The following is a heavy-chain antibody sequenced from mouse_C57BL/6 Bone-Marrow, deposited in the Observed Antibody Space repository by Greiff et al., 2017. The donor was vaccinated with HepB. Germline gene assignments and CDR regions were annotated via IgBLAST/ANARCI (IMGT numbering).Heavy chain of an antibody. CDR2: ICGDGST. J-gene: IGHJ4*01. CDR3: VCDYYGISYEAMDY. CDR1: GFSLTSYG. D-gene: IGHD1-1*01. V-gene: IGHV2-3*01. Sequence: QVQLKESGPGLVAPSQSLSITCTVSGFSLTSYGVSWVRQPPGKGLEWLGVICGDGSTNNHSALISRLSISKDNSKSQVFLQLNSLQTDATATYYCVCDYYGISYEAMDYWGQGTSVTVSS.